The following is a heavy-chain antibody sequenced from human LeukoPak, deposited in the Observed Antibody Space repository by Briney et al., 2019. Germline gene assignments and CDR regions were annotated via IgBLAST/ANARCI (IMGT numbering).Heavy chain of an antibody. J-gene: IGHJ4*02. V-gene: IGHV4-59*01. CDR2: IYYSGST. CDR1: GGSLSSYY. D-gene: IGHD3-3*01. CDR3: ARGHYDFWSGYYNPYYFDY. Sequence: SETLSLTCTVSGGSLSSYYWSWIRQPPGKGLEWIGYIYYSGSTNYNPSLKSRATISVDTSKNQFSLKLSSVTAADTAVYYCARGHYDFWSGYYNPYYFDYWGQGTLVTVSS.